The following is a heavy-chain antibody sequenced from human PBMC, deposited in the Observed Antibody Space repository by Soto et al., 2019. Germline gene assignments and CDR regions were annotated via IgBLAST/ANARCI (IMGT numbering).Heavy chain of an antibody. CDR2: IYSGGST. CDR1: GFTVSSNY. CDR3: ARGSGWYAYFDY. D-gene: IGHD6-19*01. Sequence: GGSLRLSCAASGFTVSSNYMSWVRQAPGKGLEWVSVIYSGGSTNYVDSVKGRFTISRDNSKNTLYLQMNSLRAEDTAVYYCARGSGWYAYFDYWGQGTLVTVSS. J-gene: IGHJ4*02. V-gene: IGHV3-53*01.